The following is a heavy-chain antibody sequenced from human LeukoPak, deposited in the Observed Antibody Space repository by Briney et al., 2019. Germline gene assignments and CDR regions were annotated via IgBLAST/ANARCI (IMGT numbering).Heavy chain of an antibody. CDR2: ISGSGGST. D-gene: IGHD3-22*01. J-gene: IGHJ5*02. CDR1: GVTFSSYE. CDR3: AKDNDSCGYYSAFWFDP. Sequence: GGSLRLSCAASGVTFSSYEINWVRQAPGQGLEWVSAISGSGGSTYYADSVKGRFTISRDNSKNTVYLQMNSLRSDDTAVYDCAKDNDSCGYYSAFWFDPWGQGTLVTVSS. V-gene: IGHV3-23*01.